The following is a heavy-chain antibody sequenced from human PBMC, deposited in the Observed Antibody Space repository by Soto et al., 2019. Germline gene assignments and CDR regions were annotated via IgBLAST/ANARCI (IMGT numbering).Heavy chain of an antibody. V-gene: IGHV4-34*01. CDR1: GGSFSGYY. Sequence: PSETLSLTCAVYGGSFSGYYWSWIRQPPGKGLEWIGEINHSGSTNYNPSLKSRVTISVDTSKNQFSLKLSSVTAADTAVYYCARGPLPGRYFGYWGQGTLVTVSS. CDR3: ARGPLPGRYFGY. CDR2: INHSGST. J-gene: IGHJ4*02.